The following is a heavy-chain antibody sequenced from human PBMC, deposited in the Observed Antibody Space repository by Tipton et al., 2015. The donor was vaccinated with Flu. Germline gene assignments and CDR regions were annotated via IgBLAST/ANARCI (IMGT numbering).Heavy chain of an antibody. CDR1: GGSISSYY. D-gene: IGHD3-22*01. CDR2: IYYSGST. J-gene: IGHJ2*01. Sequence: TLSLTCTVSGGSISSYYWSWIRQPPGKGLEWIGYIYYSGSTNYNPSLKSRVTISVDTFKNQSSLKLSSVTAADTAVYYCARESMIVVVIARYFDLWGRGTLVTVSS. V-gene: IGHV4-59*12. CDR3: ARESMIVVVIARYFDL.